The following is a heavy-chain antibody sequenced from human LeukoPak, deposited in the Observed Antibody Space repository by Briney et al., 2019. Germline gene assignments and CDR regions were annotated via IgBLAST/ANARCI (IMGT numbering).Heavy chain of an antibody. J-gene: IGHJ6*03. CDR1: GYTFTSYG. V-gene: IGHV1-18*01. CDR3: ARDYDILTGPDQYYYMDV. Sequence: GASVKVSCKASGYTFTSYGISWVRQAPGQGLEWMGWISAYNGNTNYAQKLQGRVTMTTDTSTSTAYMELRSLRSDDTVVYYCARDYDILTGPDQYYYMDVWGKGTTVTISS. D-gene: IGHD3-9*01. CDR2: ISAYNGNT.